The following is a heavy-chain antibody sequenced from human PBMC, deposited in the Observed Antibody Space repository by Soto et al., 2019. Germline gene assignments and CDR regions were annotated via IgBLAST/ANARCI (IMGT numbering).Heavy chain of an antibody. CDR1: GFTFSSYG. V-gene: IGHV3-30*18. D-gene: IGHD3-16*01. CDR2: ISYDGSNK. J-gene: IGHJ6*02. CDR3: AKASLTGGHYYYGMDV. Sequence: PGGSLRLSCAASGFTFSSYGMHWVRQAPGKGLEWVAVISYDGSNKYYADSVKGRFTISRDNSKNTLYLQMNSLRAEDTAVYYCAKASLTGGHYYYGMDVWGQGTTVTVSS.